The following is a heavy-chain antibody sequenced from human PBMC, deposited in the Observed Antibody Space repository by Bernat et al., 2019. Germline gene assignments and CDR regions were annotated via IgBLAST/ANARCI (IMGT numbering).Heavy chain of an antibody. D-gene: IGHD5-18*01. Sequence: EVQLVESGGGLVQPGGSLRLSCAASGFTFNNYAMSWVRQAPGKGLEWVAAISGSGDSTYYADSVKGRFTISRDNSKNTLYLQMNSLRAEDTAVYYCAREPQRPDRLFDYWGQGTMVTVSS. J-gene: IGHJ4*02. V-gene: IGHV3-23*04. CDR3: AREPQRPDRLFDY. CDR1: GFTFNNYA. CDR2: ISGSGDST.